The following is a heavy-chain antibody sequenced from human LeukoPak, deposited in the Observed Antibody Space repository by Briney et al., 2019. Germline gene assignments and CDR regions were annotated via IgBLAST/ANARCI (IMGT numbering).Heavy chain of an antibody. CDR3: ARLIVVVPAATFWFDP. CDR1: GGSINSGGYY. V-gene: IGHV4-31*03. J-gene: IGHJ5*02. CDR2: IYYSGST. Sequence: SQTLSLTCTVSGGSINSGGYYWSWIRQHPGKGLEWIGYIYYSGSTYYNPSLKSRVTISVDTSKNQFSLKLSSVTAADTAVYYCARLIVVVPAATFWFDPWGQGTLVTVSS. D-gene: IGHD2-2*01.